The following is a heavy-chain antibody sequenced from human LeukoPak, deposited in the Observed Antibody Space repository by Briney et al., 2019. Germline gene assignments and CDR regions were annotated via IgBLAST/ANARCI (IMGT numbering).Heavy chain of an antibody. CDR2: INHSGST. D-gene: IGHD3-16*01. CDR1: GGSFSGYY. Sequence: SETLSLTRAVYGGSFSGYYWSWIRQPPGKGLEWIGEINHSGSTNYNPSLKSRVTISVDTSKNRFSLKLSSVTAADTAVYYCVAPYFDFWGQGTLVTVSS. J-gene: IGHJ4*02. V-gene: IGHV4-34*01. CDR3: VAPYFDF.